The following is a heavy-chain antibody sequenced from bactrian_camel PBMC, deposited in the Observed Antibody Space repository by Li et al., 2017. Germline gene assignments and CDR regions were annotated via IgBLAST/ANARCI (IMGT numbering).Heavy chain of an antibody. CDR1: GFTFADSA. CDR3: AADGSSGYCYTGQYEYSI. Sequence: DVQLVESGGGSVHTGGSLRLSCTTSGFTFADSAMAWYRQAPGKGLEWVSSIYTGGGSTYYADSVKGRFFISRDNAKSTLYLQLNGLKTEDTAMYYCAADGSSGYCYTGQYEYSIWGQGTQVTVS. J-gene: IGHJ4*01. CDR2: IYTGGGST. V-gene: IGHV3S19*01. D-gene: IGHD2*01.